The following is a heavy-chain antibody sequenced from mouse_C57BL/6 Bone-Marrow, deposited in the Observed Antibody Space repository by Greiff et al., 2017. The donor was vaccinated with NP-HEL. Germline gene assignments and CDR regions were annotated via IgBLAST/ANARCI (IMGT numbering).Heavy chain of an antibody. CDR1: GYTFTSYW. CDR3: ASNYYGSSPHSYWYFDV. D-gene: IGHD1-1*01. Sequence: QVQLQQPGAELVRPGTSVKLSCKASGYTFTSYWMHWVKQRPGQGLEWIGVIDPSDSYTNSNQKFKGKATLPVDTSSSTAYMQLSSLTSEDSAVYSGASNYYGSSPHSYWYFDVWGTGATVTVSS. J-gene: IGHJ1*03. V-gene: IGHV1-59*01. CDR2: IDPSDSYT.